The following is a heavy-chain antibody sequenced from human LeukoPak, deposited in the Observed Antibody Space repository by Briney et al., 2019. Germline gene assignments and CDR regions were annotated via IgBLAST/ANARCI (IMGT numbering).Heavy chain of an antibody. Sequence: SGGSLRLSCAASGFTFSSYAMHWVRQAPGKGLEWVAVISYDGSNKYYADSVKGRFTISRDNSKNTLYLQMNSLRAEDTAVYYCARDYDYVWGSPSFDYWGQGALVTVSS. J-gene: IGHJ4*02. D-gene: IGHD3-16*01. CDR3: ARDYDYVWGSPSFDY. CDR1: GFTFSSYA. CDR2: ISYDGSNK. V-gene: IGHV3-30-3*01.